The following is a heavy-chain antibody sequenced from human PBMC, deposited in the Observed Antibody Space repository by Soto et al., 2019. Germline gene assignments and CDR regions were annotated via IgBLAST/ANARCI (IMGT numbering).Heavy chain of an antibody. Sequence: GGSLRLSCAASGFTFSSYAMHWVRQAPGKGLEWVAVISYDGSNKYYADSVKGRFTISRDNSKNTLYLQMNSLRAEDTAVYYSARDLDIVVVTATIDYWGQGTLVTVSS. J-gene: IGHJ4*02. CDR3: ARDLDIVVVTATIDY. V-gene: IGHV3-30-3*01. CDR2: ISYDGSNK. D-gene: IGHD2-21*02. CDR1: GFTFSSYA.